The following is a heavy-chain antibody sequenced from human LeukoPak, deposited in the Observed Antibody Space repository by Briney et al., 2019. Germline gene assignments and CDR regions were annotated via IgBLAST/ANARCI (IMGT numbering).Heavy chain of an antibody. Sequence: GGSLRLSCAASGFTFDDYGMSWVRQAPGKGLEWVSGINWNGGSTGYADSVKGRFTISRDNAKKSLYLQMNSLRAEDTALYYCARASNYGSGSYSSYYYYYYMDVWGRGTTVTVSS. D-gene: IGHD3-10*01. CDR3: ARASNYGSGSYSSYYYYYYMDV. J-gene: IGHJ6*03. CDR1: GFTFDDYG. CDR2: INWNGGST. V-gene: IGHV3-20*04.